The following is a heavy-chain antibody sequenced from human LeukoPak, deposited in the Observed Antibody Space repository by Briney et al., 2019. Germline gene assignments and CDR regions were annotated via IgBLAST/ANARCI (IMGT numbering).Heavy chain of an antibody. V-gene: IGHV3-53*01. CDR3: ARANYDILTGQFYYFDY. CDR2: IYSGGST. Sequence: PGGSLRLSCAPSGFTFSSYAMSWVRQAPGKGLEWVSVIYSGGSTYYADSVKGRFTISRDNSKNTLYLQMNSLRAEDTAAYYCARANYDILTGQFYYFDYWGQGTLVTVSS. CDR1: GFTFSSYA. J-gene: IGHJ4*02. D-gene: IGHD3-9*01.